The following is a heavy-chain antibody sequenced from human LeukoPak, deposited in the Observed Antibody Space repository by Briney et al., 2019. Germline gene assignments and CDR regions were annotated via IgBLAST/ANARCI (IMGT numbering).Heavy chain of an antibody. V-gene: IGHV2-5*02. D-gene: IGHD3-9*01. J-gene: IGHJ3*02. Sequence: SGPTLAKPTQTLTLTCTFSGFSLSTNKVGVGWIRQPPGKALEWLALLYWDDDKRYSLSLKSRLTITKDTSKYQVVLTMTNMDPVDTATYFCAHSSGFAAILTGYDNGDAFDIWGQGTMVTVSS. CDR3: AHSSGFAAILTGYDNGDAFDI. CDR2: LYWDDDK. CDR1: GFSLSTNKVG.